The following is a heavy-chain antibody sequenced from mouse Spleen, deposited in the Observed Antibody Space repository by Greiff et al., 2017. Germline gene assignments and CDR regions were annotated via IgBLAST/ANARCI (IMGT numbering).Heavy chain of an antibody. Sequence: EVMLVESGPSLVKPSQTLSLTCSVTGDSITSGYWNWIRKFPGNKLEYMGFISYSGGTYYNPSLKSRISITRDTSKNQYYLQLNSVTTEDTATYCCGRYRCEGYYVMDYWGQGASVTFSS. CDR2: ISYSGGT. J-gene: IGHJ4*01. CDR1: GDSITSGY. CDR3: GRYRCEGYYVMDY. V-gene: IGHV3-8*02.